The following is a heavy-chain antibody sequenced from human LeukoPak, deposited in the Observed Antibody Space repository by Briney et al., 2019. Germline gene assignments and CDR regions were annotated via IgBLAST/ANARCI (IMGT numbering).Heavy chain of an antibody. Sequence: PSETLSLTCTVSGDSISSYYWSWIRQPPEKGLEWIGYIYYSRTTSYNPSLKSRVTISVDTSKNQFSLKLSSVTAADTAVYYCARSSSGSDYPSDWGQGTLVTVSS. CDR1: GDSISSYY. CDR3: ARSSSGSDYPSD. J-gene: IGHJ4*02. D-gene: IGHD3-22*01. CDR2: IYYSRTT. V-gene: IGHV4-59*12.